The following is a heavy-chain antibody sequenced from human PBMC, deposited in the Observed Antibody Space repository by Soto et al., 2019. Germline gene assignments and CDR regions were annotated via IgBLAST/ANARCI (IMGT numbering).Heavy chain of an antibody. Sequence: SETLSLICTVSGGSISSYYWSWIRQPPGKGLEWIGYIYYSGSTNYNPSLKSRVTISVDTSKNQFSLKLSSATAADTAVYYCARDTYYYGSGSLWGQGTLVTVSS. D-gene: IGHD3-10*01. J-gene: IGHJ4*02. CDR3: ARDTYYYGSGSL. CDR1: GGSISSYY. CDR2: IYYSGST. V-gene: IGHV4-59*01.